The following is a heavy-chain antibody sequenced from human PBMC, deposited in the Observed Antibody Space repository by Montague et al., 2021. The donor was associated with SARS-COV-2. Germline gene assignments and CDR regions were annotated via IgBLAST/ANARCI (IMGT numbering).Heavy chain of an antibody. Sequence: SLRLSCAASGFTHDDYAMHWVRQAPGKGLEWVSGISWNSGSIGYADSVKGRFTISRDNAKNSLYLQMNSLRAEDTALYYCAKDRGFGPRANNGSFRGGGSGYYGMDVWGQGITVTVSS. V-gene: IGHV3-9*01. CDR2: ISWNSGSI. CDR3: AKDRGFGPRANNGSFRGGGSGYYGMDV. CDR1: GFTHDDYA. J-gene: IGHJ6*02. D-gene: IGHD2-15*01.